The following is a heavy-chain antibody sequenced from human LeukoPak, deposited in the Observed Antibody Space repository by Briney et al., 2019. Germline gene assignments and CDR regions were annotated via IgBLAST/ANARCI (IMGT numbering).Heavy chain of an antibody. D-gene: IGHD3-22*01. V-gene: IGHV3-33*01. CDR1: GFTFSNFG. Sequence: GGSLRLSCAASGFTFSNFGMHWVRQAPGKGLKWVAVIWYDGSNKYYVDSVKGRFTISRDNSKNTVDLQMNSLRAEDTAVYYCARYDSSSCLEHWGQGTLVTVSS. J-gene: IGHJ1*01. CDR3: ARYDSSSCLEH. CDR2: IWYDGSNK.